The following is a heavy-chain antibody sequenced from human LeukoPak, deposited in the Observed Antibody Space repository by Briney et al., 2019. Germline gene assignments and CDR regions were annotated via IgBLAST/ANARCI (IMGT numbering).Heavy chain of an antibody. CDR1: GGSFSGYY. CDR2: INHSGST. CDR3: ARLGVLWFGELYNWFDP. D-gene: IGHD3-10*01. Sequence: SETLSLTCAVYGGSFSGYYWSWIRQPPGKGLEWIGEINHSGSTNYNRSLKSRVTISVDTSKNQFSLKLSSVTAADTAVYYCARLGVLWFGELYNWFDPWGQGTLVTVSS. V-gene: IGHV4-34*01. J-gene: IGHJ5*02.